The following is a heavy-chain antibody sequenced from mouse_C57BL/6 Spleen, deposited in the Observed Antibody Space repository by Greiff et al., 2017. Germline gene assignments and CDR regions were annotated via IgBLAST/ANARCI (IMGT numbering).Heavy chain of an antibody. Sequence: VRLQQPGPELLKPGASVKISCQASGYAFSSSWMNWVKQRPGKGREWIGQIYPGDGDTNYNGKFKGKATLTADKSYSTAYMQLSSLTSEDSAVYFCARLDDYDGYWGQGTTLTVAS. J-gene: IGHJ2*01. V-gene: IGHV1-82*01. CDR3: ARLDDYDGY. D-gene: IGHD2-4*01. CDR2: IYPGDGDT. CDR1: GYAFSSSW.